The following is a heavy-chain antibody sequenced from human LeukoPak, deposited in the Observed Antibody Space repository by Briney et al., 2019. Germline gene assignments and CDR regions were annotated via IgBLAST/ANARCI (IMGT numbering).Heavy chain of an antibody. Sequence: SETLSLTCAVDGVCFSGYYWRWIRQAAGNGREGIVRIYATKTDFNPSLKSRLTMSTDTSKNQFSLKLGSVTAADTAVYYCARDVVAAPGTWDYWGQGTLVTVSS. J-gene: IGHJ4*02. CDR2: IYATKT. V-gene: IGHV4-59*10. CDR1: GVCFSGYY. CDR3: ARDVVAAPGTWDY. D-gene: IGHD6-13*01.